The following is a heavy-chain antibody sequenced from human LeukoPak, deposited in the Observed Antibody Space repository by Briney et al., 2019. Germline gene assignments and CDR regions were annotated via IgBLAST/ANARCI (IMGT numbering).Heavy chain of an antibody. V-gene: IGHV4-59*01. CDR2: ISYSGRT. CDR1: GGSINSYY. CDR3: ARGYFDSAFDI. D-gene: IGHD3-9*01. J-gene: IGHJ3*02. Sequence: SETLSLICTVSGGSINSYYWSWIRQPPGKGLEWIGYISYSGRTNYNPSLESRVTITVDMSKKQFSLRLNSVTAADTAVYYCARGYFDSAFDIWGQGTMVTVSS.